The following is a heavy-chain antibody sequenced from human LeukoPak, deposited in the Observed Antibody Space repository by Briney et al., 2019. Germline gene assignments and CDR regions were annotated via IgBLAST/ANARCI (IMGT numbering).Heavy chain of an antibody. CDR1: GFTVSSNY. D-gene: IGHD2-21*01. V-gene: IGHV3-53*01. Sequence: PGGSLRLSCAASGFTVSSNYMSWVRQAPGKGLEWVSVIYSSGSTYYADSVKGRFTISRDNSKNTLYLQMNSLKTEDTAVYYCITPLPYSAQGGQGTLVTVSS. J-gene: IGHJ4*02. CDR3: ITPLPYSAQ. CDR2: IYSSGST.